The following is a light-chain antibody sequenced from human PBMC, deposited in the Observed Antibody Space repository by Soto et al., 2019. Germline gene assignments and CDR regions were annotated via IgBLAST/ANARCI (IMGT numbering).Light chain of an antibody. V-gene: IGLV2-8*01. CDR3: SSYAVNNKVV. Sequence: QSVLTQPPSASGSLGQSVTISCTGTRSDIGGYHYVSWYLQYPGKAPKLMIYDVYKRSSGVPDRFSGSKAGTTASLTVSGLQAEDEADYYCSSYAVNNKVVFGGGTKLTVL. CDR2: DVY. CDR1: RSDIGGYHY. J-gene: IGLJ2*01.